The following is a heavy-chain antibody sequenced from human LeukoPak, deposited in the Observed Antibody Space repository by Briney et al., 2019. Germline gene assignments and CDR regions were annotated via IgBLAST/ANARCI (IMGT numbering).Heavy chain of an antibody. CDR2: ISSRGSTI. CDR3: ARVQGVCNSTTCFVGNADV. Sequence: FGDPGRSLRLSCVGSGFMFRDYSMNWVRQSPGKGLEWVSYISSRGSTIFYANSVKGRLTVSRDNAKNSLFLQMNGLRDEDTAMYYCARVQGVCNSTTCFVGNADVWGKGTTVIVSS. J-gene: IGHJ6*04. V-gene: IGHV3-48*02. D-gene: IGHD2/OR15-2a*01. CDR1: GFMFRDYS.